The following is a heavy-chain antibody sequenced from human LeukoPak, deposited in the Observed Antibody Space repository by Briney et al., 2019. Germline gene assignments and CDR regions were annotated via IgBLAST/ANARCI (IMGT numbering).Heavy chain of an antibody. CDR2: ISSSGSTI. D-gene: IGHD1-1*01. Sequence: GGSLRLSCAASGFTFSDYYMSWIRQAPGKGLEWVSYISSSGSTIYYADSVKGRFTISRDNAKNSLYLQMNSLRAEDTAVYYCARVGTERTHARDYYYYYMDVWGKGTTVIVSS. J-gene: IGHJ6*03. CDR1: GFTFSDYY. CDR3: ARVGTERTHARDYYYYYMDV. V-gene: IGHV3-11*04.